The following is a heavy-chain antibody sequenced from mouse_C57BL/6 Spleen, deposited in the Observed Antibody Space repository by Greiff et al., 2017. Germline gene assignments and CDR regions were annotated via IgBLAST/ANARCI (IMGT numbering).Heavy chain of an antibody. CDR1: GFTFSSYG. D-gene: IGHD2-1*01. V-gene: IGHV5-6*01. CDR3: ARSYGNYPWFAY. Sequence: EVQLVESGGDLVKPGGSLKLSCAASGFTFSSYGMSWVRQTPDKRLEWVATISSGGSYTYYPDSVKGRFTISRDNAKNTLYLQMSSLKSEDTAMXDCARSYGNYPWFAYWGQGTLVTVSA. CDR2: ISSGGSYT. J-gene: IGHJ3*01.